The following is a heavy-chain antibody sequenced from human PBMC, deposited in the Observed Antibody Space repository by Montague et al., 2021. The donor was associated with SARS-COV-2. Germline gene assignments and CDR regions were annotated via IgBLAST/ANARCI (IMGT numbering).Heavy chain of an antibody. Sequence: PALVKPTQTLTLTCTFSGFSLSTSGMCVSWIRQPPGKALEWLALIDWDDDKYYSTSLKTRLTISKDTSKNQVVLTMTNMDPVDTATYYCARIRSYDSSGPGEAFDFWGQGTMVTVSS. CDR1: GFSLSTSGMC. J-gene: IGHJ3*01. D-gene: IGHD3-22*01. V-gene: IGHV2-70*01. CDR3: ARIRSYDSSGPGEAFDF. CDR2: IDWDDDK.